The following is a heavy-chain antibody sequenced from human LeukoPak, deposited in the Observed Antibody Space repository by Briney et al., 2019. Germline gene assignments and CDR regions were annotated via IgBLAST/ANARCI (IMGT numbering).Heavy chain of an antibody. Sequence: PGGSLRLSCAASGFTFSSYEMNWVRQAPGKGLEWVSYISSSGSTTYYADSVKGRFTISRDNAKNSLYLQMNSLRAEDTAVYYCAKELRGYSYGLRNNWFDPWGQGTLVTVSS. V-gene: IGHV3-48*03. CDR3: AKELRGYSYGLRNNWFDP. J-gene: IGHJ5*02. D-gene: IGHD5-18*01. CDR1: GFTFSSYE. CDR2: ISSSGSTT.